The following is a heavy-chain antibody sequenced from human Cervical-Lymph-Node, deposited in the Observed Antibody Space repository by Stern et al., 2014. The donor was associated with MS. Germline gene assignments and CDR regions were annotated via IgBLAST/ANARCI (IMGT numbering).Heavy chain of an antibody. J-gene: IGHJ3*01. V-gene: IGHV1-46*03. Sequence: QVQLGQSGAEVKKPGASVTVSCRTSGYTFIDYYIHWVRQAPGQGLEWMGIINLSGGATTYAQKFQGRVTMTRDTSTNTAYMQLGSLTSEDTALFFCAREGADNDAFDVWGQGTMVTVSS. CDR1: GYTFIDYY. CDR3: AREGADNDAFDV. CDR2: INLSGGAT. D-gene: IGHD1-26*01.